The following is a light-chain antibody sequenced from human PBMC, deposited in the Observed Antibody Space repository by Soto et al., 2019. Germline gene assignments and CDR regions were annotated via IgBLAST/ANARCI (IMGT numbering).Light chain of an antibody. Sequence: DIVMTQSPATLSVSPGERATLSCRASQSVSRNLAWYQQKPGQAPRLLISGASTRATGIPARFSGSGSGTEFTLTISSLQSEDFAVYYCQQHTNWPPYTFGQGTKLEIK. CDR1: QSVSRN. J-gene: IGKJ2*01. CDR3: QQHTNWPPYT. CDR2: GAS. V-gene: IGKV3-15*01.